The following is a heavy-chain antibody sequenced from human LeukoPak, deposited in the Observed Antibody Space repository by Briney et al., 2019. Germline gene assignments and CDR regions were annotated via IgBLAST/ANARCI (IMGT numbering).Heavy chain of an antibody. CDR2: IWYDGSNK. Sequence: GGSLRLSCAASGFTFSSYGMHWVRQAPGKGLEWVAVIWYDGSNKYYADSVKGRFTISRDNSKNTLYLQMSSLRAEDTAVYYCARGTAYDFWSGYYFRAYYYYGMDVWGQGTTVTVSS. D-gene: IGHD3-3*01. CDR3: ARGTAYDFWSGYYFRAYYYYGMDV. CDR1: GFTFSSYG. V-gene: IGHV3-33*01. J-gene: IGHJ6*02.